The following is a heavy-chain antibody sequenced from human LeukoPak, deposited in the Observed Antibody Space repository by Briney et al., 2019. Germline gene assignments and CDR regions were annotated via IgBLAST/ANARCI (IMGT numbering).Heavy chain of an antibody. Sequence: PSQTLSLTCAISGDSVSSNSAAWNWIRQSPSRGLEWLGRTYYRSKWYNDYSVSVKSRITINPDTSKNQFSLQLNSVTPEDTAVYYCARESDHDSNGYRSDAFDIWGQGTMVTVSS. CDR1: GDSVSSNSAA. V-gene: IGHV6-1*01. CDR3: ARESDHDSNGYRSDAFDI. CDR2: TYYRSKWYN. J-gene: IGHJ3*02. D-gene: IGHD3-22*01.